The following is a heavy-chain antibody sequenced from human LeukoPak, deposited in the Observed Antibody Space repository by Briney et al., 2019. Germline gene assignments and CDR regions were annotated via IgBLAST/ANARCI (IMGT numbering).Heavy chain of an antibody. CDR3: ARDGERFLEWLPGYFDL. CDR2: ISYDGSNK. CDR1: GFTFSSYA. Sequence: GGSLRLSGAASGFTFSSYAMSWVRQAPGKGLEWVAVISYDGSNKYYADSVKGRFTISRDNSKNTLYLQMNSLRAEDTAVYYCARDGERFLEWLPGYFDLWGRGTLVTVSS. V-gene: IGHV3-30-3*01. D-gene: IGHD3-3*01. J-gene: IGHJ2*01.